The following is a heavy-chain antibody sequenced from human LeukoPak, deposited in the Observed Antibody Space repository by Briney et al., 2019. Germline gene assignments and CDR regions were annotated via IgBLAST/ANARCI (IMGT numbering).Heavy chain of an antibody. J-gene: IGHJ4*02. CDR3: ARDRSPFYDSSGYSAFDY. CDR2: ISVYNTNT. CDR1: GYTFISYG. V-gene: IGHV1-18*01. Sequence: GASVKVSCKASGYTFISYGISWVRQAPGQGLEWMGWISVYNTNTNYAQKLQGRVTMTTDTSTSTAYMELSSLRSEDTAVYYCARDRSPFYDSSGYSAFDYWGQGTLVTVSS. D-gene: IGHD3-22*01.